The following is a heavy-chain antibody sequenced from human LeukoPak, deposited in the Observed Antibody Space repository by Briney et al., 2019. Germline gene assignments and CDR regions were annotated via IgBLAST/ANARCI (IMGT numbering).Heavy chain of an antibody. CDR2: IYYSGTT. V-gene: IGHV4-59*01. CDR1: GGSINNYY. Sequence: TASETLSLTCIVSGGSINNYYWSWIRQPPGKGPEWIGYIYYSGTTNYNPSLKSRVTISVDRSKNQFSLKLTSVTAADTAVYYCARHYGPLDFWGQGTLVTVSS. D-gene: IGHD3-16*01. J-gene: IGHJ4*02. CDR3: ARHYGPLDF.